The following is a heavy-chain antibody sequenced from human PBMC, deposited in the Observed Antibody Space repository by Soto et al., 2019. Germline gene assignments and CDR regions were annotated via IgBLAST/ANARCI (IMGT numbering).Heavy chain of an antibody. J-gene: IGHJ6*02. D-gene: IGHD6-13*01. V-gene: IGHV4-39*01. CDR3: ARSSPGYSSSWYEFVRNYGMDV. CDR1: GGSISSSSYY. Sequence: QLQLQESGPGLVKPSETLSLTCTVSGGSISSSSYYWGWIRQPPGKGLEWIGSIYYSGSTYCNPSLKSRVTISVDTSKNQFSLKLSSVTAADTAVYYCARSSPGYSSSWYEFVRNYGMDVWGQGTTVTVSS. CDR2: IYYSGST.